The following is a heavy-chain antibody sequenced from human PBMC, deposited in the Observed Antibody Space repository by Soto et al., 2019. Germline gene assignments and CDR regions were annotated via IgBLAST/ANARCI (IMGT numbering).Heavy chain of an antibody. V-gene: IGHV4-34*01. CDR1: GGSFSGYY. CDR3: ARGLLWSIAAAGAYYYMDV. J-gene: IGHJ6*03. Sequence: SETLSLTCAVYGGSFSGYYWSWIRQPPGKGLEWIGEINHSGSTNYNPSLKSRVTISVDTSKNQFSLKLSSVTAADTAVYYCARGLLWSIAAAGAYYYMDVWGKGTTVTVSS. D-gene: IGHD6-13*01. CDR2: INHSGST.